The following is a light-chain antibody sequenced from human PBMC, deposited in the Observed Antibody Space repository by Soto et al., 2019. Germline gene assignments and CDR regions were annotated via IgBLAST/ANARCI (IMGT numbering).Light chain of an antibody. CDR1: QSVLSSSNNRNC. CDR3: QQYYTTPLT. J-gene: IGKJ4*01. Sequence: DIVMTQSPDSLAVSLGERATFNCKSSQSVLSSSNNRNCLAWYQQRSGQPPKLLFYWASHRESGVPDRFSASGSETDFTLTISSLQAEDVAVYYCQQYYTTPLTFGGGTKVEI. V-gene: IGKV4-1*01. CDR2: WAS.